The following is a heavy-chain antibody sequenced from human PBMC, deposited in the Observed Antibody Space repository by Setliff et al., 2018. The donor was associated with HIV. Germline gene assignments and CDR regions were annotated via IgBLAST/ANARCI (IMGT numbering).Heavy chain of an antibody. Sequence: ASVKVSCKASGYTSTGYYINWVRRAPGQGLEWMGRINPNSGDTNYTQSFQGRVTMTRDRSINTAYLELSSLKSDDTAVYYCARGSPIVWFGEFLYPEIDYWGQGSLVTVSS. CDR2: INPNSGDT. J-gene: IGHJ4*02. V-gene: IGHV1-2*06. D-gene: IGHD3-10*01. CDR3: ARGSPIVWFGEFLYPEIDY. CDR1: GYTSTGYY.